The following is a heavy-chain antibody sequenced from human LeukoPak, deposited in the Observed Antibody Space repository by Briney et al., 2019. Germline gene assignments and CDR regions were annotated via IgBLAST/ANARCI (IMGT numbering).Heavy chain of an antibody. V-gene: IGHV3-48*01. CDR1: GFPFSSYS. CDR2: ISSSSSTI. Sequence: GGSLRLSCAASGFPFSSYSMNWVRQAPGKGLEWVSYISSSSSTIYYADSVKGRFTISRDNAKNSLYLQMNSLRAEDTAVYYCARELYSSGWYQTPGGMDVWGQGTTVTVSS. CDR3: ARELYSSGWYQTPGGMDV. J-gene: IGHJ6*02. D-gene: IGHD6-19*01.